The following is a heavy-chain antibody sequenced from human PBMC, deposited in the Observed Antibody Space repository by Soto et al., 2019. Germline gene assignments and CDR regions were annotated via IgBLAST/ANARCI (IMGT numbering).Heavy chain of an antibody. V-gene: IGHV4-30-4*01. D-gene: IGHD2-15*01. CDR3: ARGEDIVVVVAATHKTLYGMDV. CDR2: IYYSGST. J-gene: IGHJ6*02. CDR1: GGSISSGDYY. Sequence: TLSLTCTVSGGSISSGDYYWSWIRQPPGKGLEWIGYIYYSGSTYYNPSLKSRVTISVDTSKNQFSLKLSSVTAADTAVYYCARGEDIVVVVAATHKTLYGMDVWGQGTTVTVSS.